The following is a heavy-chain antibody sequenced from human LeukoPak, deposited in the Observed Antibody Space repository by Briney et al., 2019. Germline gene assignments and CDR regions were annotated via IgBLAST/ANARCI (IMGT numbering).Heavy chain of an antibody. CDR1: GFTFSSYG. CDR2: IWYDGSNK. J-gene: IGHJ3*02. V-gene: IGHV3-30*02. D-gene: IGHD3-9*01. CDR3: ANFDGDSQAFHI. Sequence: PGGSLRLSCAASGFTFSSYGMHWVRQAPGKGLEWVAVIWYDGSNKYYADSVKGRFTISRDNSNYTLYLQMNSLKTEDTALYSCANFDGDSQAFHIWGQGTMVTVSS.